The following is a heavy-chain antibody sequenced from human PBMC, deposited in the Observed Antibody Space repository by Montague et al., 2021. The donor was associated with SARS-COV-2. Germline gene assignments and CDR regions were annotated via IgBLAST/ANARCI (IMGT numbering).Heavy chain of an antibody. J-gene: IGHJ4*02. Sequence: SLRLSCAASGSIFDDHGMSWVRQAPGKGLEWVSGIDRNGGSPGYADSVKGRFSISRDNGKKSLFLQMDSLRAEDTAFYYCARGYNYGPFDCWGQGTLVTVSP. CDR3: ARGYNYGPFDC. D-gene: IGHD5-12*01. CDR2: IDRNGGSP. V-gene: IGHV3-20*04. CDR1: GSIFDDHG.